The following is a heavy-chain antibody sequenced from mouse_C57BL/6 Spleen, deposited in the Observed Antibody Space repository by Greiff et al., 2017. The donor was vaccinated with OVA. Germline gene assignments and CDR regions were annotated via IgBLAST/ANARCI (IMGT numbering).Heavy chain of an antibody. J-gene: IGHJ2*01. Sequence: VQLQQSGAELVRPGTSVKVSCKASGYAFTNYLIEWVKQRPGQGLEWIGVFNPGSGGTNYNEKFKGKAPLTADKSSSTAYMQLSSLTSEDAAVYFCARSDGNFDYWGQGTTLTVSS. D-gene: IGHD2-3*01. V-gene: IGHV1-54*01. CDR3: ARSDGNFDY. CDR1: GYAFTNYL. CDR2: FNPGSGGT.